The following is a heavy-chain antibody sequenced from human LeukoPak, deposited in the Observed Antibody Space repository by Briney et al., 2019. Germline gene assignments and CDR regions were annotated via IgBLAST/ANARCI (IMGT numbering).Heavy chain of an antibody. CDR1: GFTFSSYG. Sequence: GRSLRLSCAASGFTFSSYGMHWVRQAPGKGLEWVAVISYDGSNKYYADSVKGRFTISRDNSKNTLYLQMNSLRAEDTAVYYCAKDPGYGSGSYLDYWGQGTLATVSS. V-gene: IGHV3-30*18. CDR2: ISYDGSNK. D-gene: IGHD3-10*01. CDR3: AKDPGYGSGSYLDY. J-gene: IGHJ4*02.